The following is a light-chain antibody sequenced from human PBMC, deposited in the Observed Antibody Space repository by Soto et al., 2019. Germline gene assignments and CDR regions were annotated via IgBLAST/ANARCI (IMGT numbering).Light chain of an antibody. CDR3: SSYAPGSTVI. V-gene: IGLV2-23*02. CDR1: ISDVGSYNL. J-gene: IGLJ2*01. Sequence: QSALTQPASVSGSPGQSITISCTGTISDVGSYNLVSWYQHHPGKAPKLMIYEVTKGPSGVSNRFSGSKSGNTASLTISGLQAEDEADYYCSSYAPGSTVIFGGGTKVTV. CDR2: EVT.